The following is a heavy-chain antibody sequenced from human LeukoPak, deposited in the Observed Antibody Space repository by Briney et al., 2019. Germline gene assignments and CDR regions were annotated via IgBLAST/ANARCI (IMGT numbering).Heavy chain of an antibody. V-gene: IGHV4-59*01. Sequence: PSETLSLTCTVSGGSISSYYWSWIRQPPGKGLEWIGYIYYSGSTNYNPSLKSRVTISVDTSKNQSSLKLSSVTAADTAVYYCASSTSHSSSWSFDYWGQGTLVTVSS. CDR3: ASSTSHSSSWSFDY. D-gene: IGHD6-13*01. J-gene: IGHJ4*02. CDR1: GGSISSYY. CDR2: IYYSGST.